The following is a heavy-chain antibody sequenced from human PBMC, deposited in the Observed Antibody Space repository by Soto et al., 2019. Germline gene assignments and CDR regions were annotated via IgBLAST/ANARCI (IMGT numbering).Heavy chain of an antibody. CDR1: GSTFTSYD. V-gene: IGHV1-8*01. CDR3: ARLAVAGTYAFDI. Sequence: ASVKVSCKASGSTFTSYDINWVRQATGQGLEWMGWMNPNSGNTGYAQKFQGRVTMTRNTSISTAYMELSSLRSEDTAVYYCARLAVAGTYAFDIWGQGTMVTVSS. J-gene: IGHJ3*02. CDR2: MNPNSGNT. D-gene: IGHD6-19*01.